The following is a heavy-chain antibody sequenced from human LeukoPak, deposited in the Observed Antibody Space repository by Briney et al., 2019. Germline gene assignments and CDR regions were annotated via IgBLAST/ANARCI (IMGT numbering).Heavy chain of an antibody. J-gene: IGHJ4*02. CDR2: INPNSGGT. CDR1: GYTFTGYY. V-gene: IGHV1-2*02. D-gene: IGHD4-17*01. CDR3: ARVPANTATTNFDH. Sequence: GASVKVSCKAFGYTFTGYYIHWVRQAPGQGLEWMGWINPNSGGTNYAQKFQGRVTMTRDTSISTAYMELSRLRSDDTAVYYCARVPANTATTNFDHWGQGTLVTVSS.